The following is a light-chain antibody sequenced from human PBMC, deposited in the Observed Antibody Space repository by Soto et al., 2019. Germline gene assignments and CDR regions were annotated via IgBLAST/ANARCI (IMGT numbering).Light chain of an antibody. Sequence: EIVLTQSPATLSLSPGERATLSCRASQSVSNTYLAWYQQKPGRAPRLLIYGASSRATGIPDRFSGSGSGTDFTLTISRLEPEDFAVYYCQQYGSSITFGQGTRLEI. V-gene: IGKV3-20*01. CDR3: QQYGSSIT. CDR2: GAS. CDR1: QSVSNTY. J-gene: IGKJ5*01.